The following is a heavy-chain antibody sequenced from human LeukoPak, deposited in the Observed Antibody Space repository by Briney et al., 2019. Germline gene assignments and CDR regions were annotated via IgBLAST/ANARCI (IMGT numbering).Heavy chain of an antibody. Sequence: QPGGSLRLSCAASGFTFSSYEMNWVRQAPGKGLEWVSYISSSGSTIYYADSVKGRFTISRDNSKNTLYLQMNSLRAEDTAVYYCARDGGVVAATPAFDYWGQGTLVTVSS. J-gene: IGHJ4*02. CDR1: GFTFSSYE. CDR3: ARDGGVVAATPAFDY. V-gene: IGHV3-48*03. D-gene: IGHD2-15*01. CDR2: ISSSGSTI.